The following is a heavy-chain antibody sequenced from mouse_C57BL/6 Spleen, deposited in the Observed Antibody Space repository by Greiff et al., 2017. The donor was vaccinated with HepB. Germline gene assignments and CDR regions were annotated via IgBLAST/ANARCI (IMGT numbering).Heavy chain of an antibody. CDR3: ARKDYSNYEGYFDY. CDR1: GYTFTTYP. CDR2: FHPYNGDT. J-gene: IGHJ2*01. Sequence: VQLVESGAELVKPGASVKMSCKASGYTFTTYPIEWVKQNPGKSLEWIGYFHPYNGDTKYNEKFKGKATLTVDKSSSTVYLELSRITSDDSAVYYCARKDYSNYEGYFDYWGQGTTLTVSS. V-gene: IGHV1-47*01. D-gene: IGHD2-5*01.